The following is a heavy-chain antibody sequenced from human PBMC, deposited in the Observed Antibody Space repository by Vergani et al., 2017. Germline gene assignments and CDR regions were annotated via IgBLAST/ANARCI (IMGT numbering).Heavy chain of an antibody. CDR1: GFTFTSYA. CDR2: ISGSGATS. CDR3: AKDPRLKEDYYYYYMDV. Sequence: EVRLLESGGGLVQPGGSLRLSCVGSGFTFTSYAMNWVRQAPGKGLEWVSGISGSGATSYYAESMKGRFAISRDNSKNTLYLYMNSLRADDTAVYYCAKDPRLKEDYYYYYMDVWGKGTTVTVSS. J-gene: IGHJ6*03. V-gene: IGHV3-23*01.